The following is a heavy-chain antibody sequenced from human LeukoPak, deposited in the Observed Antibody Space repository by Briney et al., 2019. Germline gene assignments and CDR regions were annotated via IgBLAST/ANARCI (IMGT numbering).Heavy chain of an antibody. J-gene: IGHJ2*01. CDR2: IIPIFGTA. Sequence: SVKVSCKASGGTFSSYAISWVRQAPGQGLEWMGGIIPIFGTANYAQKFQGRVTITADESTSTAYMELSSLRSEDTAVYYCARDRVMSGQPGWYFDLWGRGTLVTVSS. D-gene: IGHD1-26*01. V-gene: IGHV1-69*13. CDR3: ARDRVMSGQPGWYFDL. CDR1: GGTFSSYA.